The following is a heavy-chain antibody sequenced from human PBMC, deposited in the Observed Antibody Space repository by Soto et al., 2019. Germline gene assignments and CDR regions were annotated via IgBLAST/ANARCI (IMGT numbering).Heavy chain of an antibody. CDR3: ARFPSVGQQLIPWFDP. V-gene: IGHV5-51*01. Sequence: GESLKISCKGSGYSFTSYWIGWVRQMPGKGLEWMGIIYPRDSDTRYSPSFQGQVTISADKSISTAYLQWSSLKASDTAMYYLARFPSVGQQLIPWFDPWGQGTLVTVSS. CDR2: IYPRDSDT. D-gene: IGHD6-13*01. CDR1: GYSFTSYW. J-gene: IGHJ5*02.